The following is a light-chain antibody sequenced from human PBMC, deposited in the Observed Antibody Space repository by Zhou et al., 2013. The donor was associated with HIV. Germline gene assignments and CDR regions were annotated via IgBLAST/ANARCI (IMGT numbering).Light chain of an antibody. Sequence: AIQLTQSPSSLSASMGDRVTITCRASQGISSALAWYQQKPGKAPKLLIYAASTLQSGVPSRFSGSGSGTDFTLTISCLQSEDFATYYCQQYYSYPLSFGGGTKVEIK. V-gene: IGKV1-13*02. CDR1: QGISSA. CDR3: QQYYSYPLS. J-gene: IGKJ4*02. CDR2: AAS.